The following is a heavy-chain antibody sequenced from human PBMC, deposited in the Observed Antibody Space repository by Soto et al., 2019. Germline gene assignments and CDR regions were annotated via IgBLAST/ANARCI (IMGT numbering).Heavy chain of an antibody. V-gene: IGHV3-74*01. CDR2: ITSDGKSK. CDR1: GINFSNHW. J-gene: IGHJ5*02. CDR3: ARESGDWPLNWFDP. D-gene: IGHD2-21*02. Sequence: SLIISWASSGINFSNHWMHWVLQRPAEGLVWVSRITSDGKSKAYAESVKGRFAISRDNAKNTLYLQMNGLTAEDTAVYYCARESGDWPLNWFDPWGQGTLVTVSS.